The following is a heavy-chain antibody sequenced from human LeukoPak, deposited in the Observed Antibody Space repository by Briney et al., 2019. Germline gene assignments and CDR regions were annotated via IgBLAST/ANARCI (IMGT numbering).Heavy chain of an antibody. CDR2: ISDSGGST. J-gene: IGHJ5*02. Sequence: QPGGSLRLSCAASGFTFSSYAMSWVRQAPGKGLEWVSAISDSGGSTYYADSVKGRFTISRDNSKNTLYLQMNSLRAEDTAVYYCAKRGGYCSGGSCYPNWFDPWGQGTLVTVSS. D-gene: IGHD2-15*01. CDR3: AKRGGYCSGGSCYPNWFDP. CDR1: GFTFSSYA. V-gene: IGHV3-23*01.